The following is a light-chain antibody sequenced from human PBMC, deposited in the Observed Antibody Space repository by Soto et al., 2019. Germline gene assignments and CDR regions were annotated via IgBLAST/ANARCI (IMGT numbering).Light chain of an antibody. CDR1: SSDVGSYNL. Sequence: YALTQPASVSGSPGQSITISCTGTSSDVGSYNLVSWYQQHPGKAPKLMIYEVSKRPSGVSNRFSGSKSGNTASLTISGLQAEDEADYYCCSYAGSSTFVVFGGGTKLTVL. CDR2: EVS. J-gene: IGLJ2*01. CDR3: CSYAGSSTFVV. V-gene: IGLV2-23*02.